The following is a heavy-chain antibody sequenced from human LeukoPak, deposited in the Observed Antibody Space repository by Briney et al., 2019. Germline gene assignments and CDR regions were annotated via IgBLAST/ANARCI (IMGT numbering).Heavy chain of an antibody. D-gene: IGHD6-19*01. V-gene: IGHV1-2*02. Sequence: GASVKVSCKASGYTFTGYYMHWVRQAPGQGLEWMGWISAYNGNTNYAQKFQGRVTMTRDTSISTAYMELSRLRSDDTAVYYCAKPPGYSSGWYWFDPWGQGTLVIVSS. J-gene: IGHJ5*02. CDR2: ISAYNGNT. CDR3: AKPPGYSSGWYWFDP. CDR1: GYTFTGYY.